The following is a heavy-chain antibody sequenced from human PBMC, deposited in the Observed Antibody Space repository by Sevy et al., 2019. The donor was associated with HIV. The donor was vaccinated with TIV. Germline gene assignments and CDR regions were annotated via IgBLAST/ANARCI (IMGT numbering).Heavy chain of an antibody. D-gene: IGHD7-27*01. J-gene: IGHJ4*02. CDR3: ATGAAHYFDY. CDR1: GYTFTDYW. Sequence: ASVKLSCKTSGYTFTDYWMHWIRQAPGQGLECMGYIKPNSGDTIYAQKFQDRVTINRGTSISTVYMEMTRLRSDDTAVYYCATGAAHYFDYWGQGTLVTVSS. V-gene: IGHV1-2*02. CDR2: IKPNSGDT.